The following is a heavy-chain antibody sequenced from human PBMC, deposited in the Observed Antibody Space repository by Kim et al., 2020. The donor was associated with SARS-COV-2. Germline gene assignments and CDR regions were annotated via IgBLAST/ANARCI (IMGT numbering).Heavy chain of an antibody. V-gene: IGHV4-4*09. J-gene: IGHJ4*02. CDR3: ARLPYDSSEGDY. Sequence: NHIPSLKSRVTISLDTSKNQFSLKLSSVTAADTAVYYCARLPYDSSEGDYWGQGTLVTVSS. D-gene: IGHD3-22*01.